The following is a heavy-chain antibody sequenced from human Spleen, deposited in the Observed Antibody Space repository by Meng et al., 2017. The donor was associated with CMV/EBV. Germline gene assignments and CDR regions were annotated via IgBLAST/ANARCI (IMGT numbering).Heavy chain of an antibody. J-gene: IGHJ4*02. D-gene: IGHD3-22*01. CDR1: GSTFTGYY. CDR3: ASGPGYYDSSGYYKV. Sequence: SGSTFTGYYINYVRQAPGQGLEWMGWINPNTGVTKYAQKFQGRVTITTDTSISTAFMELNSLRSDDTAVYYCASGPGYYDSSGYYKVWGQGTLVTVSS. CDR2: INPNTGVT. V-gene: IGHV1-2*02.